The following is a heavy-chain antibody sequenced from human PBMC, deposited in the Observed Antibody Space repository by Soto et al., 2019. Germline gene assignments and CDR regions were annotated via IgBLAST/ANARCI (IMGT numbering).Heavy chain of an antibody. D-gene: IGHD5-18*01. J-gene: IGHJ2*01. Sequence: GGSLRLSCAASGFTFSSYAMSWVRQAPGKGLEWVSAISGSGGSTYYADSVKGRFTISRDNSKNTLYLQMNSLRAEDRAVYYCAKDVTAMVTSFWYFDLWGRGTLVTVSS. V-gene: IGHV3-23*01. CDR1: GFTFSSYA. CDR3: AKDVTAMVTSFWYFDL. CDR2: ISGSGGST.